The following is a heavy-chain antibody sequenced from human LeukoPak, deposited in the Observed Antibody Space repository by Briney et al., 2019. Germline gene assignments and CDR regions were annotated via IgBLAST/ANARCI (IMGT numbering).Heavy chain of an antibody. CDR3: AKDLFRFLEWLLYDY. V-gene: IGHV3-23*01. D-gene: IGHD3-3*01. CDR1: GFTFSSCA. CDR2: ISGSGGST. Sequence: TGGSLRLSCAASGFTFSSCAMSWVRQAPGKGLEWVSAISGSGGSTYYADSVKGRFTISRDNSKNTLYLQMNSLRAEDTAVYYCAKDLFRFLEWLLYDYWGQGTLVTVSS. J-gene: IGHJ4*02.